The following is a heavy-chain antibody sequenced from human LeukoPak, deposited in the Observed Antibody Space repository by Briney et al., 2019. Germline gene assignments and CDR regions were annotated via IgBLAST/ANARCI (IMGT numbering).Heavy chain of an antibody. D-gene: IGHD3/OR15-3a*01. CDR1: GGTFSSYA. V-gene: IGHV1-69*13. J-gene: IGHJ5*02. CDR3: ARKISLDKNWFDP. Sequence: GASVKVSCKASGGTFSSYAISWVRQAPGQGLEWMGGIIPIFGTANYAQKFQGRVTITADESTSTAYMELSSLRSEDTAVYYCARKISLDKNWFDPWGQGTLVTVSS. CDR2: IIPIFGTA.